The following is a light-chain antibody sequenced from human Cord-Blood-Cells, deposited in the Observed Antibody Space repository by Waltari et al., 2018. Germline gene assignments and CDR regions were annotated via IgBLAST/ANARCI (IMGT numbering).Light chain of an antibody. CDR1: SSDVGRYNL. CDR3: CSYAGSWV. CDR2: EGS. J-gene: IGLJ3*02. V-gene: IGLV2-23*01. Sequence: QSALTQPASVSGSPGQSITTPCTGTSSDVGRYNLVSWYQQHPGKAPKLMIYEGSKRPSGVSNRFSGSKSGNTASLTISGLQAEDEADYYCCSYAGSWVFGGGTKLTVL.